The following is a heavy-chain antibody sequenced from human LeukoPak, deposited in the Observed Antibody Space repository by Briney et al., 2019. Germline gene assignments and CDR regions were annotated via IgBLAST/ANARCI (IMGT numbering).Heavy chain of an antibody. CDR3: AKYSRTGDPFDY. D-gene: IGHD7-27*01. Sequence: GGSLRLSCAVSGFNFSTYAMMWVRQTPGKGLEWVSTIGQIDNTYYADSVKGRFTISRDTSKNTLYLQMNSLRGEDTAIYSCAKYSRTGDPFDYWGQGTLVAVSS. CDR2: IGQIDNT. V-gene: IGHV3-23*01. J-gene: IGHJ4*02. CDR1: GFNFSTYA.